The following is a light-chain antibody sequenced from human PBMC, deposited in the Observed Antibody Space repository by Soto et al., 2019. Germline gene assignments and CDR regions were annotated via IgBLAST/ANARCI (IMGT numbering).Light chain of an antibody. Sequence: QSVLTQPPSTSGTPGQRVTISCSGSSSNIGIHYVSWYQQLPGTAPKLLIYRNNQRPSGVPDRFSGSKSGTSASLAISGLRSEDEADYYCAAWDDSLSGRVFGGGTKLTVL. J-gene: IGLJ3*02. V-gene: IGLV1-47*01. CDR2: RNN. CDR3: AAWDDSLSGRV. CDR1: SSNIGIHY.